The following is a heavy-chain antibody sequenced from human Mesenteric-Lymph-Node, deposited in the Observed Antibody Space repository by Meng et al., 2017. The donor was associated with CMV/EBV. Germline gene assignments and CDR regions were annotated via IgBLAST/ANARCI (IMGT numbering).Heavy chain of an antibody. V-gene: IGHV4-61*01. D-gene: IGHD5-12*01. CDR2: IYYSGGT. CDR3: ARAYSGYDAFYFDY. Sequence: SGGSVSSGSYYWSWIRQPPGKGLEWIGYIYYSGGTNYNPSLKSRVTISVDTSKNQFSLKLSSVTAADTAVYYCARAYSGYDAFYFDYWGQGTLVTVSS. J-gene: IGHJ4*02. CDR1: GGSVSSGSYY.